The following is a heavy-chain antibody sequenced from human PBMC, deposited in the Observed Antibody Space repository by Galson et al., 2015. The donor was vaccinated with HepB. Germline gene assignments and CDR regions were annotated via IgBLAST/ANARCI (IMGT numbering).Heavy chain of an antibody. CDR3: AKGEVGSTGAIFLNWFDP. V-gene: IGHV1-69*10. CDR1: GGTFNSYA. CDR2: IVPMLGVR. D-gene: IGHD2-2*01. Sequence: SVKVSCKASGGTFNSYAISWMRQAPGQGLEWMGGIVPMLGVRRNAQKLQGRITITADTSTSTTYMELSSLRSEDTAVYYCAKGEVGSTGAIFLNWFDPWGHGTLVIVSS. J-gene: IGHJ5*02.